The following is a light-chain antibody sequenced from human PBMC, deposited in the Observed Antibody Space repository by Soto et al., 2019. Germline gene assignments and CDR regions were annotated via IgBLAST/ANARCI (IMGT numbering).Light chain of an antibody. J-gene: IGKJ1*01. CDR2: VAS. CDR1: QSVTGTC. CDR3: QQYGSSPWT. Sequence: EIVLTQSPGTLSLSPGERATLSCRASQSVTGTCLAWYQQKPGQAPRLLIYVASSRATGIPDRFSGSGSGTDFTLTISRLEPEDFAVYYCQQYGSSPWTFGQGTKVEIK. V-gene: IGKV3-20*01.